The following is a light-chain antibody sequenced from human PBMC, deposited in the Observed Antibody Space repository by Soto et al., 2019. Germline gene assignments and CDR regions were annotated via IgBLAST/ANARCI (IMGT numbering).Light chain of an antibody. V-gene: IGKV1-9*01. CDR3: QQLNGYLELT. J-gene: IGKJ4*01. Sequence: DIQFTQSPSFLSVSVGDRVTFTCRASQGISTYLAWYQQQLGKAPKLLIYDASTLQSGVPSRFSGSRSGTEFTLTISSLQPEDFATYYCQQLNGYLELTFGGGTKVDIK. CDR1: QGISTY. CDR2: DAS.